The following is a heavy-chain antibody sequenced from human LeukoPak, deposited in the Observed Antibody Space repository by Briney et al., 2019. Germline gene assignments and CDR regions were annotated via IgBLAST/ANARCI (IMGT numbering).Heavy chain of an antibody. CDR1: GFTFSSYA. CDR3: ARDSVRGRPLVAFDI. V-gene: IGHV3-7*01. CDR2: IKYDGSEK. J-gene: IGHJ3*02. Sequence: VGSLRLSCAASGFTFSSYAMSWVRQAPGKGLEWVANIKYDGSEKYYVDSVKGRFTISRDNAENSLHLQMNSLRAEDTAVYYCARDSVRGRPLVAFDIWGQGTMVTVSS. D-gene: IGHD6-6*01.